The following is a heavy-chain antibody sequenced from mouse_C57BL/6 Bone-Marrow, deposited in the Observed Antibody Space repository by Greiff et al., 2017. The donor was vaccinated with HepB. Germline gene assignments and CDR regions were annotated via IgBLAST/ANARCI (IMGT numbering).Heavy chain of an antibody. Sequence: QVQLQQPGAELVRPGPSVKLSCKASGYTFTSYWMHWVKQRPGQGLEWIGVIDPSDSYTNYNQKFKGKATLTVDTSSSTAYMQLSSLTSEDSAVYYCAREILRYLAWFAYWGQGTLVTVSA. D-gene: IGHD1-1*01. J-gene: IGHJ3*01. CDR2: IDPSDSYT. CDR3: AREILRYLAWFAY. V-gene: IGHV1-59*01. CDR1: GYTFTSYW.